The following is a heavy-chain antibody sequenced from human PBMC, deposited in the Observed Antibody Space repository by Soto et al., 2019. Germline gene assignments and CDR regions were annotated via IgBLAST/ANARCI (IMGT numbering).Heavy chain of an antibody. Sequence: GASVKVSCKASGYTFTSYGISWVRQAPGQRLEWMGWINAGNGNTKYSQKFQGRVTITRDTSTSTAYMELSSLRSEDTAVYYCARDLGPSSSWYYFDYWGQGTLVTVSS. D-gene: IGHD6-13*01. V-gene: IGHV1-3*01. J-gene: IGHJ4*02. CDR1: GYTFTSYG. CDR2: INAGNGNT. CDR3: ARDLGPSSSWYYFDY.